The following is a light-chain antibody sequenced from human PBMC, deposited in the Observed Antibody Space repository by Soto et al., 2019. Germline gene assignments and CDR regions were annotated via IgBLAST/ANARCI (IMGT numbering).Light chain of an antibody. CDR3: SSYISSSTSVV. Sequence: QSVLTQPASVSGSPGQSITISCTGASSDVGTYNYVSWYQQHPGKAPKLMIYDVSNRPSGVSDRFSGSKSGNTASLTISGLQADDEADYYCSSYISSSTSVVFGGGTKVTVL. J-gene: IGLJ2*01. V-gene: IGLV2-14*01. CDR2: DVS. CDR1: SSDVGTYNY.